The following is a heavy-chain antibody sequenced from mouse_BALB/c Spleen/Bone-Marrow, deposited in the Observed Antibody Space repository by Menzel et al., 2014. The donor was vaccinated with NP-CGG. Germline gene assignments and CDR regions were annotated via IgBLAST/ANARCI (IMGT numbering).Heavy chain of an antibody. V-gene: IGHV1-7*01. CDR2: INPSTGYT. CDR3: ARNYDYDGGYYAMDY. J-gene: IGHJ4*01. D-gene: IGHD2-4*01. Sequence: QVQLQQPGAELAKPGASVKMSCKASGYNFISYWMHWVKQRPGRGLEWIGYINPSTGYTEYNQKFKDKATLTADKSSSKAYMQPSSLTSEDSAVYYCARNYDYDGGYYAMDYWGQGTSVTVSS. CDR1: GYNFISYW.